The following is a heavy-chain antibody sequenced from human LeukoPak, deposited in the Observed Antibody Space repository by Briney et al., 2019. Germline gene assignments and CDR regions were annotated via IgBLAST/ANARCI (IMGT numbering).Heavy chain of an antibody. CDR1: GGSISSYY. CDR3: ARQGDSSGYYYVEYYFDY. CDR2: IYYSGGT. J-gene: IGHJ4*02. Sequence: SETLSLTCTVSGGSISSYYWSWIRQPPGKGLEWIGYIYYSGGTNYDPSLKSRVTISVDTSKNQFSLKLSSVTAADTAVYYCARQGDSSGYYYVEYYFDYWGQGTLVTVSS. D-gene: IGHD3-22*01. V-gene: IGHV4-59*08.